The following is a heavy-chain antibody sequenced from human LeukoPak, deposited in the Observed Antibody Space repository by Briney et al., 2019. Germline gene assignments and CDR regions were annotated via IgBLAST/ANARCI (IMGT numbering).Heavy chain of an antibody. J-gene: IGHJ4*02. CDR3: ARTNGGYEYN. V-gene: IGHV1-2*02. CDR2: INPYSGDT. Sequence: ASVKVSCKASGGTFSSYAISRVRQAPGQGLAWMGWINPYSGDTTYAQKFQGRLTLTRDTSISTAYMEVSRLKSDDTAVYYCARTNGGYEYNWGQGTRVIVSS. D-gene: IGHD5-12*01. CDR1: GGTFSSYA.